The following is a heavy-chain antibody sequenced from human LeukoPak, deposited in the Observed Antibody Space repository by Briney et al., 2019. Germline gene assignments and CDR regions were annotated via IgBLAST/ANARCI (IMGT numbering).Heavy chain of an antibody. CDR3: IRGGNWNYRYYFDY. J-gene: IGHJ4*02. V-gene: IGHV3-74*03. CDR2: INSDESMI. D-gene: IGHD1-7*01. Sequence: PGGSLRLSCAVSGFTFSSYWMHWVRQVPGKGLVWVSRINSDESMIEYADSVKGRFTISRDNARNTLFLQMNSLRDDDTAVYYCIRGGNWNYRYYFDYWGQGILVTVSS. CDR1: GFTFSSYW.